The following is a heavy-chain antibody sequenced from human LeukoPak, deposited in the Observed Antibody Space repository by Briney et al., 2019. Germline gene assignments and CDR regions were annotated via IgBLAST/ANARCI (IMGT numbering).Heavy chain of an antibody. J-gene: IGHJ2*01. Sequence: GGSLRLSCVASGFTFSSYEMNWVRQAPGEGLEWVSYIHNGGSSTYYADSVKGRFTISRDNGKNSLHLQMNSLRVEDTAVYYCARWTRVTSSSLWYFDLWGRGALVTVSS. V-gene: IGHV3-48*03. CDR3: ARWTRVTSSSLWYFDL. CDR2: IHNGGSST. CDR1: GFTFSSYE. D-gene: IGHD6-6*01.